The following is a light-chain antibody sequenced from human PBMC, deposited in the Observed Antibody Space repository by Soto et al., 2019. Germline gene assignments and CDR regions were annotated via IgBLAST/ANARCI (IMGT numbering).Light chain of an antibody. CDR2: HVT. J-gene: IGLJ3*02. CDR3: CSFTSTNTWV. CDR1: SSDVGRYNY. V-gene: IGLV2-14*03. Sequence: QSALTQSASVSGSPGQSITISCTGTSSDVGRYNYVSWFKQQPGKAPQLMIYHVTNRPSGVSDRFSGSKSGYTASLIISGLQAEDEADYYCCSFTSTNTWVFGGGTKLTVL.